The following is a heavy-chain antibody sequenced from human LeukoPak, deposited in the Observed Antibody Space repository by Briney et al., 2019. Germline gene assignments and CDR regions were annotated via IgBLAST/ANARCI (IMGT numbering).Heavy chain of an antibody. CDR1: GGPISSYS. CDR2: IYHSGST. V-gene: IGHV4-30-2*01. Sequence: SETLSLTCTVSGGPISSYSWSWIRQPPGKGLEWIGYIYHSGSTYYNPSLKSRVTISVDRSKNQFSLKLSSVTAADTAVYYCARVRSYGYFDLWGRGTLVTVSS. J-gene: IGHJ2*01. CDR3: ARVRSYGYFDL.